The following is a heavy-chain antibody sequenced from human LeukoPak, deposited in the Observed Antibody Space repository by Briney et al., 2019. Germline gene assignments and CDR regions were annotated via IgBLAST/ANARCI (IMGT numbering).Heavy chain of an antibody. D-gene: IGHD2-2*01. CDR3: ARRLTQYDCFDP. CDR1: GDIVSSNSVT. V-gene: IGHV6-1*01. Sequence: SQTLSLTCAISGDIVSSNSVTWNWIRQSPSRGLEWLGRTYYRSTWYNDYAVSVRGRITVNPDTSKNQFSLHLNSVAPEDTAVYYCARRLTQYDCFDPWGQGILVTVSS. J-gene: IGHJ5*02. CDR2: TYYRSTWYN.